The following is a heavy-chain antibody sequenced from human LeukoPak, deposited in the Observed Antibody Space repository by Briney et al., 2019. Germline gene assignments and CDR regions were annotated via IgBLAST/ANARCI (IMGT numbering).Heavy chain of an antibody. Sequence: SETLSLTCTVSGGSISSYYWSWIRQPPGKGLEWIGYIFYSGSTNYNPSLKSRVTISVDTSKNQFSLKLSSVTAADTAVYYCARRSGYYFWFDPWGQGTLVTVSS. CDR1: GGSISSYY. D-gene: IGHD3-22*01. V-gene: IGHV4-59*08. J-gene: IGHJ5*02. CDR3: ARRSGYYFWFDP. CDR2: IFYSGST.